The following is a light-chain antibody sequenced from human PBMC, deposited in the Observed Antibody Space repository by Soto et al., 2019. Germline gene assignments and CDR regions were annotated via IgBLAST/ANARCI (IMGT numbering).Light chain of an antibody. CDR2: LEGSGSY. V-gene: IGLV4-60*02. J-gene: IGLJ3*02. CDR1: SWHSSYI. Sequence: QSVLTQSSSASASLGSSVKITCTLSSWHSSYIIAWHQQQPGKAPRYLMKLEGSGSYNKGSGVPDRFSGSSSGADRYLTISNLQFEDEDDYYCETWDSNTHTVFGGGTKVTVL. CDR3: ETWDSNTHTV.